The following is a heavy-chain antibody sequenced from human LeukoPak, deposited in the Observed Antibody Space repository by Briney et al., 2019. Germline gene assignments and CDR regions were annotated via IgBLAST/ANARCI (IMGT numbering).Heavy chain of an antibody. V-gene: IGHV4-59*08. J-gene: IGHJ2*01. CDR1: GGSISSYY. CDR3: ARRGGETSYWYFDL. CDR2: IYYSGST. Sequence: SETLSLTCTVSGGSISSYYWSWIRQPRGKGLEWIGYIYYSGSTNYNPSLKSRVTISVDTSKNQFSLKLSSVTAADTAVYYCARRGGETSYWYFDLWGRGTLVTVSS. D-gene: IGHD4-17*01.